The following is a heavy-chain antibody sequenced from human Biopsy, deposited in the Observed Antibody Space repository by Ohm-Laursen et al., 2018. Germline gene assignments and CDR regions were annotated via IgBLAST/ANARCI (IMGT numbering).Heavy chain of an antibody. V-gene: IGHV4-61*01. D-gene: IGHD6-19*01. J-gene: IGHJ4*02. Sequence: SDTLSLTCTVSGDSLTSGPENWSWIRQSPGQGLEYIGSIYSGGNTNYSPSLKNRATMSVDTSKNQFYLKLYSVTAADTAVYYCARGRRTSGWPYFDNWGQGALVIVSP. CDR2: IYSGGNT. CDR3: ARGRRTSGWPYFDN. CDR1: GDSLTSGPEN.